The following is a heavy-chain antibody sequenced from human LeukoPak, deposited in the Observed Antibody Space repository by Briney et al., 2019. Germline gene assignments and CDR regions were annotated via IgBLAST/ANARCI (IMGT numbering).Heavy chain of an antibody. CDR1: GFTLSGHW. J-gene: IGHJ4*02. CDR3: ARWDIRGTAHQLDY. Sequence: PGGSLRLSCAASGFTLSGHWMTWVRQAPGKGLEWVANINQDGSAKYYVDSVKGRFTISRDNAKNSMYLQMNSLRAEDTAVYYCARWDIRGTAHQLDYWGQGTLATVSS. V-gene: IGHV3-7*01. D-gene: IGHD1-7*01. CDR2: INQDGSAK.